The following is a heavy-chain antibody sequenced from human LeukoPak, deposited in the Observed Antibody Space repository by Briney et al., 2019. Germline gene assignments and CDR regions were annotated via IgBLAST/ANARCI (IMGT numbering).Heavy chain of an antibody. Sequence: GGSLRLSCAASGFTFSDYYMSWIRQAPGKGLEWVSYISSSGSTIYYADSVKGRFTISRDNAKNSLYLQMNSLRAEDTAVYYCARDRDPGYYDTNGYRRVNAFDIWGQGAMVTVSS. CDR1: GFTFSDYY. D-gene: IGHD3-22*01. CDR2: ISSSGSTI. J-gene: IGHJ3*02. V-gene: IGHV3-11*04. CDR3: ARDRDPGYYDTNGYRRVNAFDI.